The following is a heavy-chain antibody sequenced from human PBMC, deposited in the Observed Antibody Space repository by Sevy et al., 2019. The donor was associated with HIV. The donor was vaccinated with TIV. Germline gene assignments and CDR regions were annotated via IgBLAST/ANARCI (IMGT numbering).Heavy chain of an antibody. Sequence: SETLSLTCAVYGGSFSGYYWSWIRQPPGKGMEWIGEINHSGSTNYNPYLKSRVPISVDTSKNQFALKLSPVTAAETAVSYCARAVADYAILTGCYSGAYCFDYWGQGTLVTVSS. CDR1: GGSFSGYY. V-gene: IGHV4-34*01. D-gene: IGHD3-9*01. J-gene: IGHJ4*02. CDR2: INHSGST. CDR3: ARAVADYAILTGCYSGAYCFDY.